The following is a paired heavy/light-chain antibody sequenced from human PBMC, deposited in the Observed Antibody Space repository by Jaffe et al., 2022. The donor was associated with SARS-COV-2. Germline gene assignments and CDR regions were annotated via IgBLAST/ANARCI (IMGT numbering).Light chain of an antibody. CDR1: QSVSSSY. V-gene: IGKV3-20*01. CDR3: QQYGGSFT. CDR2: GAS. J-gene: IGKJ4*01. Sequence: EIVLTQSPGTLSLSPGERAILSCRASQSVSSSYLAWYRQKPGQAPRLLIYGASSRATGIPDRFSGSGSGTDFTLTISRLEPEDFAVYYCQQYGGSFTFGGGTKVEIK.
Heavy chain of an antibody. D-gene: IGHD4-17*01. CDR2: GRHSGST. CDR3: ARRSPMTTVTYYFDF. V-gene: IGHV4-39*01. CDR1: GGSITSGSYY. J-gene: IGHJ4*02. Sequence: QLQLQESGPGLVKPSETLSLTCTVSGGSITSGSYYWGWIRQPPGKGLEWIGSGRHSGSTYYNPSLKSRVTISVDTSKNQFSLKLSSVTAADTAVYYCARRSPMTTVTYYFDFWGQGTLVTVSS.